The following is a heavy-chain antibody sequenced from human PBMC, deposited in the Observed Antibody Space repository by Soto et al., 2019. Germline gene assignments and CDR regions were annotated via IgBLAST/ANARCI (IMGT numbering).Heavy chain of an antibody. J-gene: IGHJ4*02. D-gene: IGHD3-10*01. Sequence: QVQLQESGPGLVQPSQTLSLTCSVSGDSVSSGGAYWSLIRQLPGKGLEGIVYVYYVGSANYTPSLKSRLTISVDSYKNQFSLKLKSVTAADTAVYYCARIKSRDYKRISYSFDYWGRGTLVTVSS. CDR3: ARIKSRDYKRISYSFDY. CDR1: GDSVSSGGAY. V-gene: IGHV4-31*03. CDR2: VYYVGSA.